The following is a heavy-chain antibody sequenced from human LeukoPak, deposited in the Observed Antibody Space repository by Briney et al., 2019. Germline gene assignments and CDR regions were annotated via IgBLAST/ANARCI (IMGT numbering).Heavy chain of an antibody. CDR1: GYTFSSYG. CDR2: ISGYNGNR. Sequence: ASVKVSCKASGYTFSSYGISWVRQAPGQGLEWMGWISGYNGNRNYGQKFQGRVTMTTDTSATTAYMELTGLRSDDTAVYYCARGGWGFCTNGVCYIDQVPEDHWGQGTLVTVSS. J-gene: IGHJ4*02. D-gene: IGHD2-8*01. CDR3: ARGGWGFCTNGVCYIDQVPEDH. V-gene: IGHV1-18*04.